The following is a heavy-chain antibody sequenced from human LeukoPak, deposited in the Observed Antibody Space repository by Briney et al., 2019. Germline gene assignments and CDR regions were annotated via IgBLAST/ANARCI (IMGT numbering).Heavy chain of an antibody. D-gene: IGHD3-22*01. J-gene: IGHJ4*02. Sequence: GGSLRLSCAASGFTFSSYAMSWVRQAPGEGLEWVSAISGSGGSTYYADSVKGRFTISRDNSKNTLYLQMNSLRAEDTAVYYCAKDQAPYYYDSSLDYFDYWGQGTLVTVSS. CDR3: AKDQAPYYYDSSLDYFDY. CDR2: ISGSGGST. V-gene: IGHV3-23*01. CDR1: GFTFSSYA.